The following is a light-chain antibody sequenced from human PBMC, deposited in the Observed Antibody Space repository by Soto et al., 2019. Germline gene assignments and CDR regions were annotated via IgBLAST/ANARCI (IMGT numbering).Light chain of an antibody. CDR2: DVS. V-gene: IGLV2-14*01. CDR1: SSDVGTYNY. Sequence: QSVLTQPAPVSGSPGQSITISCTGTSSDVGTYNYVSWYQHRPGKAPKLMIYDVSYRPSGVSNRFSGSKSANTASLTISGLQAEDEADYYCSSYTTSNTQVFGGGTKLTVL. CDR3: SSYTTSNTQV. J-gene: IGLJ3*02.